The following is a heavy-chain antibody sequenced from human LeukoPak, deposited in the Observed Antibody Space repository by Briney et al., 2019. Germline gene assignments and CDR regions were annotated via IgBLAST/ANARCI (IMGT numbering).Heavy chain of an antibody. V-gene: IGHV4-59*12. CDR2: IYYSGST. CDR1: GGSISSYY. J-gene: IGHJ4*02. D-gene: IGHD1-26*01. Sequence: SETLSLTCTVSGGSISSYYWSWIRQPPGTGLEWIGYIYYSGSTNYNPSLKSRVTISVDTSKNQFSLKLSSVTTADTAVYYCARAGLGSGSYGYYFDYWGQGTLVTVSS. CDR3: ARAGLGSGSYGYYFDY.